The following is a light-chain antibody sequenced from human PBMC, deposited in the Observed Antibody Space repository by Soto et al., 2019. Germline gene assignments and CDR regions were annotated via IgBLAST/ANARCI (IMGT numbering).Light chain of an antibody. CDR3: QQYGRSPWT. V-gene: IGKV3-20*01. J-gene: IGKJ1*01. Sequence: EIVLTQSPGTLSLSPGERATLPCRASQSVSSSYLAWYQQKPGQAPRLLIYGASSRATRIPDRFSGSGSRTDFTLTISRLDPEDFAVYYCQQYGRSPWTFGQGTKLEIK. CDR2: GAS. CDR1: QSVSSSY.